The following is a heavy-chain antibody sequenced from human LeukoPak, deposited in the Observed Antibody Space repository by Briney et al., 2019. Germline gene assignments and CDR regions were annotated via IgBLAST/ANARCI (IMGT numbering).Heavy chain of an antibody. V-gene: IGHV1-24*01. D-gene: IGHD4-17*01. Sequence: ASVKVSCKVSGYTLSDLAMHWVRQAPGKGLEWMGGLDPEDGEAIYAQPLQGRVTMTGDTSTDTAYMELSSLRSEDTAVYYCATRNFGDYGAFDIWGQGTMVTVSS. CDR3: ATRNFGDYGAFDI. CDR2: LDPEDGEA. J-gene: IGHJ3*02. CDR1: GYTLSDLA.